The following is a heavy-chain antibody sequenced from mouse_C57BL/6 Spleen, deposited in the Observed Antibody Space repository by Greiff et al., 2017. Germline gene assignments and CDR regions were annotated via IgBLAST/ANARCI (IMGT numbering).Heavy chain of an antibody. D-gene: IGHD3-3*01. CDR1: GYTFTSYW. J-gene: IGHJ1*03. Sequence: QVQLQQPGAELVKPGASVKLSCKASGYTFTSYWMQWVKQRPGQGLEWIGEIDPSDSYTNYNQKFKGKATLTVDTSSSTAYMQRSSLTSEDSAVYYCASPPSGTGWYFDVWGTGTTVTVSS. V-gene: IGHV1-50*01. CDR2: IDPSDSYT. CDR3: ASPPSGTGWYFDV.